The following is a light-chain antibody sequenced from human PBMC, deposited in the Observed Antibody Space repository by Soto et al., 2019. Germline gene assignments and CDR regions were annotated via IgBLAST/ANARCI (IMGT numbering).Light chain of an antibody. J-gene: IGKJ1*01. CDR3: QHYNDYSQA. CDR1: QSVYTW. Sequence: DIQMTQSPSTLSASVGDRVTITCRASQSVYTWLAWYQQKPGKAPQLLIWGVSNLESGVPSRCSGSGSGTEFTLPISSLQPDDFATYYCQHYNDYSQAFGQGTRVAIK. CDR2: GVS. V-gene: IGKV1-5*01.